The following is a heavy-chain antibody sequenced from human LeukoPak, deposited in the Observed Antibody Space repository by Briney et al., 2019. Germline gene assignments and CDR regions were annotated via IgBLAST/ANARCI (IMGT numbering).Heavy chain of an antibody. CDR2: ISSSGSYI. J-gene: IGHJ4*02. CDR1: AFTFSSYE. Sequence: GGSLRLSCAASAFTFSSYEMNWVRQAPGKGLEWVSFISSSGSYIYFADSVNGRFTISRDNAKNSLFLQMNSLRAEDTGLYYCARATTAKRGSEGYWGRGTLVTVSS. V-gene: IGHV3-21*01. D-gene: IGHD4-11*01. CDR3: ARATTAKRGSEGY.